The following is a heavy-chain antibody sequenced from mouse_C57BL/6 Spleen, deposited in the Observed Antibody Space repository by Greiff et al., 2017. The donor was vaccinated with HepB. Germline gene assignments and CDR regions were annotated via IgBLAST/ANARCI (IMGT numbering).Heavy chain of an antibody. CDR2: ILPGSGST. CDR1: GYTFTGYW. Sequence: VQLQQSGAELMKPGASVKLSCKATGYTFTGYWIEWVKQRPGHGLEWIGEILPGSGSTNYNEKFKGKATFTADTSSNTAYMQLSSLTTEDSAIYYCARGTIYYYGSSYFFFDYWGQGTALTVSS. J-gene: IGHJ2*01. D-gene: IGHD1-1*01. CDR3: ARGTIYYYGSSYFFFDY. V-gene: IGHV1-9*01.